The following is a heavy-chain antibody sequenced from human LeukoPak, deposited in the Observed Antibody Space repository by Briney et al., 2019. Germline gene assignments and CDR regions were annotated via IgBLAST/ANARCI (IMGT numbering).Heavy chain of an antibody. Sequence: SETLSLTCTVSGGSISSSSYYWGWIRQPPGKGLEWNGSIYYSGSTYYNPSLKSRVTISVDTSKNQFSLKLSSVTAADTAVYYCARQDYDSSGYYSLNYFDYWGQGTLVTVSS. J-gene: IGHJ4*02. CDR2: IYYSGST. CDR3: ARQDYDSSGYYSLNYFDY. V-gene: IGHV4-39*01. CDR1: GGSISSSSYY. D-gene: IGHD3-22*01.